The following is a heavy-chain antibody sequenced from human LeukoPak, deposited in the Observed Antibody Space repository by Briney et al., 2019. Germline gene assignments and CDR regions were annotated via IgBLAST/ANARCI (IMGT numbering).Heavy chain of an antibody. D-gene: IGHD3-9*01. CDR2: IYHSGST. Sequence: PSETLSLTCTVSGYSISSGYYWAWIRQPPGKGLEWIGNIYHSGSTYYNPSLKSRVTISVDTSKNQFSLKLSSVTAADTAVYYCASGLRYFDLYYWGQGTLVTVSS. V-gene: IGHV4-38-2*02. CDR1: GYSISSGYY. CDR3: ASGLRYFDLYY. J-gene: IGHJ4*02.